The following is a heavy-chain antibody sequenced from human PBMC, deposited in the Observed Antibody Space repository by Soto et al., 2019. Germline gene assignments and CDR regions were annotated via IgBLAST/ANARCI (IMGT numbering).Heavy chain of an antibody. Sequence: QVQLVESGGGVVQPGRSMRLSCAASGFTFSSYAMHWVRQAPGKGLEWVAVISYDGSNKYYADSVKGRFTISRDNSKNTLYVQMNSLRAEDTAVYYCARDVLRFLEWLFRTYYYGMDVWGQGTTVTVSS. V-gene: IGHV3-30-3*01. J-gene: IGHJ6*02. CDR2: ISYDGSNK. CDR1: GFTFSSYA. CDR3: ARDVLRFLEWLFRTYYYGMDV. D-gene: IGHD3-3*01.